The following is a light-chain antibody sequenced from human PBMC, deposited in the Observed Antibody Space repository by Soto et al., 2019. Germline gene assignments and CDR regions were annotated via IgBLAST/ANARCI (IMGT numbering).Light chain of an antibody. CDR2: EVN. J-gene: IGLJ2*01. Sequence: QSALTQPPSASGSPGQSVTISCTGTSSDVGGYNYVSWYQQHPGKAPKLMIYEVNKRPSGVPDRFSGSKSGNTASLTVSGLQGEDEGDYYCSSYAGSNNLVFGGGTKRTVL. CDR1: SSDVGGYNY. CDR3: SSYAGSNNLV. V-gene: IGLV2-8*01.